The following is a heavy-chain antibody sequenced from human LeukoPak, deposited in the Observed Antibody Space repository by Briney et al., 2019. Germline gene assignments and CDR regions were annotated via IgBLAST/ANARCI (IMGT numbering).Heavy chain of an antibody. D-gene: IGHD3-22*01. CDR3: AREVTMIPGMDV. CDR2: IYYSGGT. CDR1: GGSISSGDYY. Sequence: SETLSLTCTVSGGSISSGDYYWSWIRQPPGKGLEWIGYIYYSGGTYYNPSLKSRVTISVDTSKNQFSLKLSSVTAADTAVYYCAREVTMIPGMDVWGQGTTVTVSS. V-gene: IGHV4-30-4*01. J-gene: IGHJ6*02.